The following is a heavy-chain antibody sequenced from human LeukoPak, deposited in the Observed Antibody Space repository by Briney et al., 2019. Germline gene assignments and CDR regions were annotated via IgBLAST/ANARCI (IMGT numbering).Heavy chain of an antibody. Sequence: GGSLRLSCAVSGITLSNYGMSWVRQAPGKGLEWVAGISDSGGRTTYADSLRGRFPISRDNPKNTLYLQMNSLRAEDTAVYFCAKRGVVIRVFLVGFHKESYYFDSWGQGALVTVSS. CDR1: GITLSNYG. D-gene: IGHD3-10*01. CDR3: AKRGVVIRVFLVGFHKESYYFDS. CDR2: ISDSGGRT. V-gene: IGHV3-23*01. J-gene: IGHJ4*02.